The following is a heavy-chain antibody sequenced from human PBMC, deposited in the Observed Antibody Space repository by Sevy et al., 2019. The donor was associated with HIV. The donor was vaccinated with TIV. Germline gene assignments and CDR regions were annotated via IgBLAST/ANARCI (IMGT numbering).Heavy chain of an antibody. J-gene: IGHJ6*02. Sequence: GGSLRLSCAASGFTFSSYEMNWVRQAPGKGLEWVSYISSSGSTIYYADSVKGRFTISRDNAKNSLYLQMNSLRAEDTVVYYCARDQIVGATTGYYGMDVWGQGTTVTVSS. D-gene: IGHD1-26*01. V-gene: IGHV3-48*03. CDR1: GFTFSSYE. CDR3: ARDQIVGATTGYYGMDV. CDR2: ISSSGSTI.